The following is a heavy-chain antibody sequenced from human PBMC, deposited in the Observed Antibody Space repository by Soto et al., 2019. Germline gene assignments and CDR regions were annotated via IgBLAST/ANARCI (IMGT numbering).Heavy chain of an antibody. V-gene: IGHV3-23*01. CDR3: AKRISSSTFDY. CDR1: GFTFSSYA. Sequence: EVQLLESGGGLVQPGESLRLSCAASGFTFSSYAMSWVRQAQGKGLEWVSVISGSDDSTYYADSVKGRFTNSRDNSKNTLYLQMNSLRAEDTAVYYCAKRISSSTFDYWGQGTLVTVSS. D-gene: IGHD6-6*01. J-gene: IGHJ4*02. CDR2: ISGSDDST.